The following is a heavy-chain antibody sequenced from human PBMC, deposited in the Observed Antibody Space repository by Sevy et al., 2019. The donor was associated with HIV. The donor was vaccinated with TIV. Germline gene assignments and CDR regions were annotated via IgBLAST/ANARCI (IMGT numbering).Heavy chain of an antibody. J-gene: IGHJ3*02. CDR3: ARHPIPRGGIEARPDDAFDI. Sequence: SETLSLTCTVSGGSISSSSYYWGWIRQPPGKGLEWIASIYYSGSTYYKSSLQSRVTISVDTSKNQFSLKVRSVSAADAAVYYCARHPIPRGGIEARPDDAFDIWGQGTMVTVSS. CDR1: GGSISSSSYY. D-gene: IGHD6-6*01. V-gene: IGHV4-39*01. CDR2: IYYSGST.